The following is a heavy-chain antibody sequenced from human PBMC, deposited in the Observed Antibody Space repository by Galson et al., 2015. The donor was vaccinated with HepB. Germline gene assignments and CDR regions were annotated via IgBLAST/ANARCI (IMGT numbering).Heavy chain of an antibody. CDR1: GYTFTSYA. Sequence: SVKVSCKASGYTFTSYAMNWVRQAPGQGLEWMGWINTNTGNPTYAQGFTGRFVFSLDTSVSTAYLQISSLKAEDTAVYYCARDLGPWELQEDYCYYYGMDVWGQGTTVTVSS. CDR2: INTNTGNP. CDR3: ARDLGPWELQEDYCYYYGMDV. D-gene: IGHD1-26*01. J-gene: IGHJ6*02. V-gene: IGHV7-4-1*02.